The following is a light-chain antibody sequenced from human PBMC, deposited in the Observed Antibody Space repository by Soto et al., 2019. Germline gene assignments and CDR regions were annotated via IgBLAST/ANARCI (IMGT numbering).Light chain of an antibody. CDR2: HTS. Sequence: EIVLTQSPATLSSSPAERATLSCRASQTVSSRLAWYQHKPGQAPRLLIYHTSNRATGIPARFSGSGAGTDFTLTISSLEPEDFAVYYCHQRQSWPRTFGQGTKVDIK. CDR1: QTVSSR. J-gene: IGKJ1*01. CDR3: HQRQSWPRT. V-gene: IGKV3-11*01.